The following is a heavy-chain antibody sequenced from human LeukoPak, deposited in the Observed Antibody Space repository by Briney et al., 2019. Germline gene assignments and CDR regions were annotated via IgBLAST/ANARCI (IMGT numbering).Heavy chain of an antibody. CDR3: ARDRWFGESPHFDY. D-gene: IGHD3-10*01. CDR2: INHSGST. Sequence: PSETLSLTCAVYGGSFSGYYWSWIRQPPGKGLEWIGEINHSGSTNYNPSPKSRVTISVDTSKNQFSLKLSSVTAADTAVYYCARDRWFGESPHFDYWGQGTLVTVSS. V-gene: IGHV4-34*01. CDR1: GGSFSGYY. J-gene: IGHJ4*02.